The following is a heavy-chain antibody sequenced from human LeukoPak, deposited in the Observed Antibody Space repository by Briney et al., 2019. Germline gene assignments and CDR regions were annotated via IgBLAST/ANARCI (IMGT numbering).Heavy chain of an antibody. Sequence: SETLSLTCTVSGGSISTSNYYWGWIRQPPGKGLEWIGNIFYSGSTYYSPSLKSRVTISLDTSRNQFSLKLNSVTAADTAVYYCARDRAGYWADYWGQGILVTVSS. D-gene: IGHD2-8*02. CDR3: ARDRAGYWADY. CDR2: IFYSGST. CDR1: GGSISTSNYY. J-gene: IGHJ4*02. V-gene: IGHV4-39*07.